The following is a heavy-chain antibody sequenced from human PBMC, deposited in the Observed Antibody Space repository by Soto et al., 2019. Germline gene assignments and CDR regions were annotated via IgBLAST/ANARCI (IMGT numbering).Heavy chain of an antibody. CDR2: INAGNGNT. J-gene: IGHJ4*02. CDR3: ARGACSGGSCYYFHFDY. Sequence: QVQLVQSGAEVKKPGASVKVSCKASGYTFTSYAMHWVRQAPGQRLEWMGWINAGNGNTQYSQKFQGRVTITRDTSASTAYMELSRLRSEDTAVYYCARGACSGGSCYYFHFDYWGQGTLVTVSS. D-gene: IGHD2-15*01. CDR1: GYTFTSYA. V-gene: IGHV1-3*01.